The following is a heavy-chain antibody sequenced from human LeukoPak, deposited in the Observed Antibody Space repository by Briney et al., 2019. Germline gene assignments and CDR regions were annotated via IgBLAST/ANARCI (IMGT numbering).Heavy chain of an antibody. CDR3: ARGRPFGGGFHLDY. V-gene: IGHV4-39*02. Sequence: ASETLSLTCIISGDSSTSDSYYGGWVRQPPGKGLEWIGSIYYSGSTYYNPSLKSRVTMSVDTSKNQFFLKLSSVTAADTAVYYCARGRPFGGGFHLDYWGQGTLVTVSS. D-gene: IGHD1-26*01. CDR1: GDSSTSDSYY. CDR2: IYYSGST. J-gene: IGHJ4*02.